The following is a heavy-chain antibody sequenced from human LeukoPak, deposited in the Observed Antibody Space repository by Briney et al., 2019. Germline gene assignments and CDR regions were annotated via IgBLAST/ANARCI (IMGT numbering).Heavy chain of an antibody. J-gene: IGHJ5*02. CDR3: ARRSGYPSWYNWFDP. CDR1: GGSISSYY. V-gene: IGHV4-59*12. CDR2: IYYSEST. D-gene: IGHD6-13*01. Sequence: SETLSLTCTVSGGSISSYYWSWIRQPPGKGLEWIGYIYYSESTNYNSSFKSRVTISIDTSKNQFSLKLSSATAADTAVYYCARRSGYPSWYNWFDPWGQGTLVTVSS.